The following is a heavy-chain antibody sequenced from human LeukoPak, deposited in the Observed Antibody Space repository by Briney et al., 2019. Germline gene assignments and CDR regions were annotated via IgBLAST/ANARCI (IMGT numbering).Heavy chain of an antibody. D-gene: IGHD6-19*01. CDR3: ARLHSSGGRYYGINV. Sequence: AETLSLTCTVSGGSISSYYWSWIRQPPGKGLEWIAYIYYSGSTNYNPSLKSRVTISVDTSKNQFSLKLSSVTAADTAVYYCARLHSSGGRYYGINVWGEASTVTVSS. V-gene: IGHV4-59*08. CDR1: GGSISSYY. J-gene: IGHJ6*04. CDR2: IYYSGST.